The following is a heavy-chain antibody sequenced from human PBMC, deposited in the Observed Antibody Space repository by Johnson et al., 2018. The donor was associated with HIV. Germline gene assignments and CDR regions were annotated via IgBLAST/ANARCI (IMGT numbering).Heavy chain of an antibody. D-gene: IGHD3-22*01. CDR1: GFTFTDYY. J-gene: IGHJ3*02. V-gene: IGHV3-11*04. CDR2: ISTSGGGI. Sequence: QVQLVESGGGLVKPRGSLRLSCAASGFTFTDYYMTWIRQAPGKGLEWVSHISTSGGGIYYADSVKGRFTISRDNAKNSLYLQMNSLRAEDTTVYYCATPPNHYYDSSGYAFDIWG. CDR3: ATPPNHYYDSSGYAFDI.